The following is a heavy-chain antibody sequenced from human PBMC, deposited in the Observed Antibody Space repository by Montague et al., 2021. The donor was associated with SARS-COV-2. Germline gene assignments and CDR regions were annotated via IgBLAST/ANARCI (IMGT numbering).Heavy chain of an antibody. V-gene: IGHV3-7*03. D-gene: IGHD3-10*01. J-gene: IGHJ4*02. CDR2: IKQDGSGE. CDR3: ASTGSASY. Sequence: RLSWSASGFAFSSYWMTWVRQAPGKGLEWVANIKQDGSGEYYMDSVKGRFTISRDNGKNSVFLQMNSLRAEDTAVYYCASTGSASYWGQGTLVTVSS. CDR1: GFAFSSYW.